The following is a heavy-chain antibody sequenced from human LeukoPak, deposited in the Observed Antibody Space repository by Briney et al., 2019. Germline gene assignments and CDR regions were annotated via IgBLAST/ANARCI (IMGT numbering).Heavy chain of an antibody. Sequence: GGSLTLSCAASGFTFSSYAMSWVRQPPGKGLEWVSVISGIGGSTYYADSVEGRFTISRDNSKNTLSLQMNSLRAEDTAVYYCAKDGTVAGLHYYFGYWGQGTQVTVSS. CDR1: GFTFSSYA. D-gene: IGHD6-19*01. CDR3: AKDGTVAGLHYYFGY. V-gene: IGHV3-23*01. CDR2: ISGIGGST. J-gene: IGHJ4*02.